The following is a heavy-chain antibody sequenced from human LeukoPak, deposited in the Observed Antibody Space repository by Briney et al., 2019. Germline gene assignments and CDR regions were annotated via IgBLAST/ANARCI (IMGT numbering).Heavy chain of an antibody. V-gene: IGHV3-21*04. Sequence: GGSLRLSCAASGFTFSNYNMNWVRQAPGKGLEWVSSISSSSSYIYYADSVKGRFTISRDNAKNSLYLQMNSLRAEDTALYHCARAPYGSGSHFDYWGQGTLVTVSS. CDR2: ISSSSSYI. CDR3: ARAPYGSGSHFDY. J-gene: IGHJ4*02. D-gene: IGHD3-10*01. CDR1: GFTFSNYN.